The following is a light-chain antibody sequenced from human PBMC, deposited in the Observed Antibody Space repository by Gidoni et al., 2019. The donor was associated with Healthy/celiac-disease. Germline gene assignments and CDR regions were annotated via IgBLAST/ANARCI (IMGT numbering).Light chain of an antibody. CDR3: QQYNNWPPCS. V-gene: IGKV3-15*01. CDR1: QSVSSN. J-gene: IGKJ2*04. Sequence: EIVMTQSPATLSVSPGERATLSCRASQSVSSNLAWYQQKPGQAPRLLIYGASTRATSIPARFSGSGSGREFTLTISSLQSEDFAVYYCQQYNNWPPCSFXQXTKLEIK. CDR2: GAS.